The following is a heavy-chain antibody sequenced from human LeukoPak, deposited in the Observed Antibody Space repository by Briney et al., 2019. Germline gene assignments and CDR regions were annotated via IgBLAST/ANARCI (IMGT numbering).Heavy chain of an antibody. CDR3: ARPRSSSGWDGDFDY. D-gene: IGHD6-19*01. J-gene: IGHJ4*02. CDR2: IYSSGST. CDR1: GGSISNYY. V-gene: IGHV4-4*07. Sequence: SETLSLTCTVSGGSISNYYWSWIRQPAGKGLEWIGRIYSSGSTNYNPSLKSRVTMSVETSKNQFSLRLSSVTAADTAMYYCARPRSSSGWDGDFDYWGQGTLVTVSS.